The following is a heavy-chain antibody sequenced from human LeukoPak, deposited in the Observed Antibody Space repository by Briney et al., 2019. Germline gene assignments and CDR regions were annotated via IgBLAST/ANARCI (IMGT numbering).Heavy chain of an antibody. CDR1: GYTFTKYW. Sequence: PGDSLKISCKASGYTFTKYWIGWVRQRPGKGLEWMGIIYPGDSDTRYSPSFQGQVTISADKSISTVYLQWSSLKASDSAMYYCARSSDSRFFFGYWGQGTLVSVTS. J-gene: IGHJ4*02. V-gene: IGHV5-51*01. CDR3: ARSSDSRFFFGY. D-gene: IGHD2-21*01. CDR2: IYPGDSDT.